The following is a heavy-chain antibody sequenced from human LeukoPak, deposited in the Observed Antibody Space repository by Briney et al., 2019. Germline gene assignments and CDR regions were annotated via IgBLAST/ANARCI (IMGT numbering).Heavy chain of an antibody. D-gene: IGHD3-10*01. V-gene: IGHV3-7*01. Sequence: PGGSLRLSCAASGFTFSSYWMSWVRQAPGKGLEWVANIKQDGSEKYYVDSVKGRFTISRDNAKNSLYLQMNSLRAEDTAVYYCAKTKVPNYYGSGSYVDYWGQGTLVTVSS. CDR2: IKQDGSEK. CDR1: GFTFSSYW. J-gene: IGHJ4*02. CDR3: AKTKVPNYYGSGSYVDY.